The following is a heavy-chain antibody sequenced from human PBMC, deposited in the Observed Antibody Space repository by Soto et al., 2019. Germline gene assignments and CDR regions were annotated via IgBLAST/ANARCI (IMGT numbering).Heavy chain of an antibody. CDR1: GGSISSGGYY. J-gene: IGHJ4*02. CDR3: AGLMAPRGPFAY. CDR2: IYYSGST. V-gene: IGHV4-31*03. Sequence: PSETLSLTCTVSGGSISSGGYYWSWIRQHPGKGLEWIGYIYYSGSTYYNPSLKSRVTISVDTSKYQFSLKLSSVTAADTAVYYCAGLMAPRGPFAYWGQRTLVTVSS.